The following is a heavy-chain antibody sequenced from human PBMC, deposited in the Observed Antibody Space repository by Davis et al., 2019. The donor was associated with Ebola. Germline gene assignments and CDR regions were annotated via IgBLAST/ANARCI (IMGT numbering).Heavy chain of an antibody. J-gene: IGHJ1*01. CDR1: GFTVSSNY. V-gene: IGHV3-66*04. Sequence: GGSLRLSCAASGFTVSSNYMSWVRQAPGKGLEWVSVIYSGGSTCYADSVKGRFTISRDNSKNTLYLQMNSLRAEDTAVYYCARHRSGSSPRAYFQHWRQGTLVTVSS. CDR2: IYSGGST. D-gene: IGHD1-26*01. CDR3: ARHRSGSSPRAYFQH.